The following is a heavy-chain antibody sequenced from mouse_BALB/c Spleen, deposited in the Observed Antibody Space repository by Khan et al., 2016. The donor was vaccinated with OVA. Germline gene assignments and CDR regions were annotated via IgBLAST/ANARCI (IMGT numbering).Heavy chain of an antibody. CDR2: IYPGSDST. D-gene: IGHD3-3*01. J-gene: IGHJ3*01. Sequence: QMQLQESGPELVKPGASVKMSCKASGYIFTDYVMNWVKQRTGQGLEWIGQIYPGSDSTYYNEKFKDKATLTADRSSSTVYMQLNSLTSEDSAVYFCARGGWDMFAYWGQGTLVTVSA. CDR3: ARGGWDMFAY. CDR1: GYIFTDYV. V-gene: IGHV1-77*01.